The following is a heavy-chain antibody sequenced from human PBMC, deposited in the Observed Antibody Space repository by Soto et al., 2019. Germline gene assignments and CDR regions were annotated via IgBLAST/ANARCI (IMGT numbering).Heavy chain of an antibody. V-gene: IGHV1-18*01. J-gene: IGHJ3*02. CDR3: ARLLITFGGVIVRDAFDI. Sequence: ASVKVSCKTSGYTFSSYGISWVRQAPGQGLEWMGWISAYNGNTNYAQKLQGSVTMTTDTSTSTAYMELRSLRSDDTAVYYFARLLITFGGVIVRDAFDIWGQGTMVTVSS. CDR2: ISAYNGNT. CDR1: GYTFSSYG. D-gene: IGHD3-16*02.